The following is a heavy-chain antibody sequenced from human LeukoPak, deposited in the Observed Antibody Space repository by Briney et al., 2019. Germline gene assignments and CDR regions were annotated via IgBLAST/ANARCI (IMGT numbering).Heavy chain of an antibody. CDR2: ISGSGDST. Sequence: GGSLRLSCAASGFTFSSYVMTWFRQAPGKGLEWVSVISGSGDSTYYADSVEGRFTISRDNSKNTLYLQMNSLRAEDTAVYYCATDPGTMIVVPWGQGTLVTVSS. D-gene: IGHD3-22*01. CDR1: GFTFSSYV. V-gene: IGHV3-23*01. J-gene: IGHJ4*02. CDR3: ATDPGTMIVVP.